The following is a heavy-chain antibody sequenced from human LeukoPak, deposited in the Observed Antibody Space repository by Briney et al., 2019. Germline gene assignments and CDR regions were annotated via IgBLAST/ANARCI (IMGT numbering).Heavy chain of an antibody. Sequence: GGSLRLSCAASGFTFDDYGMSWVRQAPGKGLEWVSGINWNGGSTGYADSVKGRFTISRDNAKNSLYLQMNSLRAEDTAVYYFAGGGSRCYYSSFDIWGQGTMVTVSS. CDR1: GFTFDDYG. D-gene: IGHD3-22*01. CDR3: AGGGSRCYYSSFDI. CDR2: INWNGGST. J-gene: IGHJ3*02. V-gene: IGHV3-20*04.